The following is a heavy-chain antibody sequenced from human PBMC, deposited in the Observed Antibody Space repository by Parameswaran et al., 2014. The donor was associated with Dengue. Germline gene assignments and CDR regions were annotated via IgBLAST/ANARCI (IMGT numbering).Heavy chain of an antibody. CDR2: ISSSSSTI. V-gene: IGHV3-48*01. D-gene: IGHD3-10*01. J-gene: IGHJ4*02. CDR3: ARGDYYGSGSYLV. Sequence: WIRQPPGKGLEWVSYISSSSSTIYYADSVKGRFTISRDNAKNSLYLQMNSLRAEDTAVYYCARGDYYGSGSYLVWGQGTLVTVSS.